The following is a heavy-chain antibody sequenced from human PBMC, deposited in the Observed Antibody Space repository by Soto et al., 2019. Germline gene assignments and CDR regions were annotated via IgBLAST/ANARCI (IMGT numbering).Heavy chain of an antibody. V-gene: IGHV3-11*06. CDR3: ARDKSVVAATDGMDV. CDR2: ISSSSSYT. J-gene: IGHJ6*02. CDR1: GFTFSDYY. D-gene: IGHD2-15*01. Sequence: GGSLRLSCAASGFTFSDYYMSWIRQAPGKGLEWVSYISSSSSYTNYADSVKGRFTISRDNAKNSLYLQMNSLRAEDTAVYYCARDKSVVAATDGMDVWGQGTTVTVSS.